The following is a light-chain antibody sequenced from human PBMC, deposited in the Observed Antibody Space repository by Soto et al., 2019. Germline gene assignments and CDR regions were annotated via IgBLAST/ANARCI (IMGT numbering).Light chain of an antibody. J-gene: IGKJ2*01. CDR1: KSISGE. CDR2: GVS. CDR3: QQGHDWPLT. Sequence: EIVMTQAPATLSVAPGERATLACRASKSISGELAWYQQRPGQPPRLLIYGVSTRATGVPDRFSGSGSGSDFTLTISGLQSADFAVYYCQQGHDWPLTFGQGTRLDI. V-gene: IGKV3-15*01.